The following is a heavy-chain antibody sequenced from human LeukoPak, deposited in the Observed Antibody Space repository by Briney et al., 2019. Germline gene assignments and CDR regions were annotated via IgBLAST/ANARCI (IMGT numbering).Heavy chain of an antibody. J-gene: IGHJ3*02. CDR2: IWYDGSNK. Sequence: PGGSLRLSCAASGFTFSSYGMHWVRRAPGKGLEWVAVIWYDGSNKYYADSVKGRFTISRDNSKNTLYLQMNSLRAEDTAVYYCARARGSIAVAGHDAFDIWGQGTMVTVSS. CDR3: ARARGSIAVAGHDAFDI. V-gene: IGHV3-33*01. D-gene: IGHD6-19*01. CDR1: GFTFSSYG.